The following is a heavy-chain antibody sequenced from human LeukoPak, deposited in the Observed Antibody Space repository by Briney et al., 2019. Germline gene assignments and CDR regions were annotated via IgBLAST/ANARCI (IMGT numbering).Heavy chain of an antibody. Sequence: ASVKVSCKASGYTFTSYYMHWVRQAPGQGLEWMGIIIPSGGSTSYAQKFQGRVTMTRDTSTSTVYMELSSLRSEDTAVYYCAREGTKYCSSTSCSYVAFDIWGQGTMVTVSS. CDR2: IIPSGGST. CDR1: GYTFTSYY. V-gene: IGHV1-46*01. CDR3: AREGTKYCSSTSCSYVAFDI. D-gene: IGHD2-2*01. J-gene: IGHJ3*02.